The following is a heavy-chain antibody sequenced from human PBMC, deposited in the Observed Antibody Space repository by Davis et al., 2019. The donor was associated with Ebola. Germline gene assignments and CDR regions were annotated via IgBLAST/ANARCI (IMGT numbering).Heavy chain of an antibody. CDR1: GGSITSGDFY. CDR2: ISHSGST. Sequence: MPSETLSLTCTVSGGSITSGDFYWTWIRQSPGKGLEWIGHISHSGSTYYNPSLKSRVTISVDTSKNQFSLKLSSVTAADTAVYYCARARYYFDYWGQGTLVTVSS. J-gene: IGHJ4*02. V-gene: IGHV4-30-4*02. CDR3: ARARYYFDY.